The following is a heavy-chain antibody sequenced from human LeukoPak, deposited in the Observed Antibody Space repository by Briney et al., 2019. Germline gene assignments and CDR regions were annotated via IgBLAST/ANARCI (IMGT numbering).Heavy chain of an antibody. J-gene: IGHJ5*02. CDR3: ARDSSEPAAPDWFDP. D-gene: IGHD2-2*01. CDR1: GFTFSSYW. CDR2: INQDGSVK. V-gene: IGHV3-7*01. Sequence: PGGSLRLSCSASGFTFSSYWMSWVRQAPGKGLEWVANINQDGSVKYHVDSVKGRFTISRDNARNSLYLQMNSLRAEDTAMFYCARDSSEPAAPDWFDPWGQGTLVTVSS.